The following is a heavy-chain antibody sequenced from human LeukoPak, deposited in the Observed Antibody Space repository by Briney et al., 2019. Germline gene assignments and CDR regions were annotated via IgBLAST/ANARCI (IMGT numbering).Heavy chain of an antibody. Sequence: GGSLRLSCAASGFTFSSYSMNWVRQAPGKGLEWVSYISSSSSTIYYADSVKGRFTISRDNAKNSLYLQMNSLRAEDTAVYYCARDRHSGSYDAFDIWGQGTMVTVSS. CDR3: ARDRHSGSYDAFDI. D-gene: IGHD1-26*01. CDR2: ISSSSSTI. V-gene: IGHV3-48*01. J-gene: IGHJ3*02. CDR1: GFTFSSYS.